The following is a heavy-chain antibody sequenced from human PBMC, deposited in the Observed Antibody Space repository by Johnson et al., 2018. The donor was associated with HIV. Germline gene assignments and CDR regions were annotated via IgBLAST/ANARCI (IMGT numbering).Heavy chain of an antibody. J-gene: IGHJ3*01. V-gene: IGHV3-74*02. CDR3: VRTSCSGARFLGYVSFAG. Sequence: VQLVESGGGLVQPGGSLRLSCGASGFTFSDHWMQWVRQVPGKGLVWVSRINGDGTGSTYADSVKGRFTIARYNAKNTLYLEMKSLRREDTGVYPCVRTSCSGARFLGYVSFAGWGQGGVVTVS. D-gene: IGHD6-19*01. CDR2: INGDGTGS. CDR1: GFTFSDHW.